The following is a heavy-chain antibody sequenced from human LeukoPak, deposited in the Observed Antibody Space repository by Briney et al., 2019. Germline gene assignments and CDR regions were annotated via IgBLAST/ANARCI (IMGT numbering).Heavy chain of an antibody. V-gene: IGHV1-2*02. CDR1: GYTFTGHY. D-gene: IGHD3-9*01. Sequence: ASVKVSCKASGYTFTGHYMHWVRQAPGQGLEWMGWINPKSGGTKYAQKFQGRVTMTRDTSISTAYMELSRLRSDDTAVYYCASWAGYATDWSGPFDYWGQGTLVTVSS. J-gene: IGHJ4*02. CDR3: ASWAGYATDWSGPFDY. CDR2: INPKSGGT.